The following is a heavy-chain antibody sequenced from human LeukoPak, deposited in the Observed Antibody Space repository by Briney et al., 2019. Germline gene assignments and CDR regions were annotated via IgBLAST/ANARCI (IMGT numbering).Heavy chain of an antibody. CDR3: ARDHRYDFWSGYSRHFDY. CDR2: INPSGGST. J-gene: IGHJ4*02. CDR1: GYTFTSYY. Sequence: ASVKVSCKASGYTFTSYYMHWVRQAPGQGLEWMGIINPSGGSTSYAQKFQGRVTMTRDTSTSTVYMELSSLRSEDTAVYYCARDHRYDFWSGYSRHFDYWGQGTLVTVSS. V-gene: IGHV1-46*01. D-gene: IGHD3-3*01.